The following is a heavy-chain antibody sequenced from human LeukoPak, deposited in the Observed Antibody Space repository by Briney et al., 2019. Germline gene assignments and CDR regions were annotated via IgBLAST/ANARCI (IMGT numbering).Heavy chain of an antibody. CDR3: ARGINWPRWYYYDSSGANWFDP. D-gene: IGHD3-22*01. V-gene: IGHV4-4*07. CDR1: GGSISSYY. CDR2: IYSTGST. J-gene: IGHJ5*02. Sequence: TTSETLSLTCTVSGGSISSYYWSWIRQPAGKGLEWIGRIYSTGSTNYNPSLKSRVTISVDTSKNQFSLKLSSVTAADTAVYYCARGINWPRWYYYDSSGANWFDPWGQGTLVTVSS.